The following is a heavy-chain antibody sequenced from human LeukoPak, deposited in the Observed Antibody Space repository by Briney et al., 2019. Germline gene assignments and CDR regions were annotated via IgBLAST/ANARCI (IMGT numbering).Heavy chain of an antibody. CDR1: GGSISSYY. D-gene: IGHD3-16*02. J-gene: IGHJ4*02. CDR3: ARYIWGSYPTFEDY. V-gene: IGHV4-59*01. CDR2: ISYSGST. Sequence: SETLSLTCTVSGGSISSYYWSWIRQPPGKGLGWIGYISYSGSTNYNPSLKSRVSVDTSKNQFSLKLSSVTAADTAVYYCARYIWGSYPTFEDYWGQGTLVTVSS.